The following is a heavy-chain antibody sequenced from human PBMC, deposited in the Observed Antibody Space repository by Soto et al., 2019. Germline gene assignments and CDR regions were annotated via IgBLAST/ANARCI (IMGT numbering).Heavy chain of an antibody. CDR3: AGGGRGYYYYYMDA. CDR2: IYYSGST. CDR1: GGSISSSSYY. V-gene: IGHV4-39*01. D-gene: IGHD3-16*01. J-gene: IGHJ6*03. Sequence: QLQLQESGPGLVKPSETLSLTCTVSGGSISSSSYYWGWIRQPPGKGLEWIGSIYYSGSTYYNPSLKSRLTISVHTSNNQFSLKLSSVTAADTAVYYCAGGGRGYYYYYMDAWGKGTTVTVSS.